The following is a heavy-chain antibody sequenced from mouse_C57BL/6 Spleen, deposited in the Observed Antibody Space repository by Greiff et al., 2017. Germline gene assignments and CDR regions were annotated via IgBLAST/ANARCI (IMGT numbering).Heavy chain of an antibody. Sequence: EVNVVESGGGLVKPGGSLKLSCAASGFTFSSYTMSWVRQTPEKRLEWVATISGGGGNTYYPDSVKGRFTISRDNAKDTLYLQMSSLRSEDTALYYCARHRYSNHGGSAVDYWGQGTSVTVSS. CDR2: ISGGGGNT. J-gene: IGHJ4*01. CDR3: ARHRYSNHGGSAVDY. D-gene: IGHD2-5*01. CDR1: GFTFSSYT. V-gene: IGHV5-9*01.